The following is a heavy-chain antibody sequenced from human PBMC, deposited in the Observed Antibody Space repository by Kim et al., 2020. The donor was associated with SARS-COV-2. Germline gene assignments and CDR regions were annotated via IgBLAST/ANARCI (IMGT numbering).Heavy chain of an antibody. D-gene: IGHD3-22*01. Sequence: SPSFQRQVTISADKSISTAYLQWSSLKASDTAMYYCASRSKYYYDYAFDIWGQGTMVTVSS. J-gene: IGHJ3*02. V-gene: IGHV5-51*01. CDR3: ASRSKYYYDYAFDI.